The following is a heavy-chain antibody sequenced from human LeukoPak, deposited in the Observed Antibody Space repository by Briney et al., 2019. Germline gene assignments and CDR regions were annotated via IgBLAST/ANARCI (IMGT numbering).Heavy chain of an antibody. V-gene: IGHV3-23*01. CDR3: ARADGITIFGSVDY. CDR1: GFTFSIYA. J-gene: IGHJ4*02. D-gene: IGHD3-3*01. Sequence: GGSLRLSCAASGFTFSIYAMSWVRQAPGKGLEWVSAISGSDGSTYSADSAKGRFTISRDNSKNTLYLQMSSLRAEDTAVYYCARADGITIFGSVDYWGQGTLVTVSS. CDR2: ISGSDGST.